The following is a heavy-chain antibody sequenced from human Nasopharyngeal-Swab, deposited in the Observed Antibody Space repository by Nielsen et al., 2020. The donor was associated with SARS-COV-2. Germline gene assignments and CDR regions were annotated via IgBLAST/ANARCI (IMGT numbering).Heavy chain of an antibody. J-gene: IGHJ5*02. D-gene: IGHD3-3*01. CDR3: TTVGPNYDFWSGYENWFDP. V-gene: IGHV3-15*01. Sequence: VRQAPGKGLERVGRIKSKTDGGTTDYAAPVKGRFTISRDDSKNTLYLQMNSLKTEDTAVYYCTTVGPNYDFWSGYENWFDPWGQGTLVTGLL. CDR2: IKSKTDGGTT.